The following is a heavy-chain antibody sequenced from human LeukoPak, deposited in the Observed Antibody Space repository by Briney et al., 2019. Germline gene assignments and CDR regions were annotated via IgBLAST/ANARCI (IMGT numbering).Heavy chain of an antibody. D-gene: IGHD2-21*02. CDR3: ATTSAYCGGDCYWRGYYFDY. V-gene: IGHV3-72*01. CDR1: GFTFSDHY. CDR2: TRNKANSYTT. Sequence: GGSLRFSCAASGFTFSDHYMDWVRQAPGKGLEWVGRTRNKANSYTTEYAASVKGRFTISRDDSKNSLYLQMNSLKTEDTAVYYCATTSAYCGGDCYWRGYYFDYWGQGTLVTVSS. J-gene: IGHJ4*02.